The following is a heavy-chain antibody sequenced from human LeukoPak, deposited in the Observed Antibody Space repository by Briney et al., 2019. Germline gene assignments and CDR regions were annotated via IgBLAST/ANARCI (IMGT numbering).Heavy chain of an antibody. CDR2: IDWDDDK. CDR3: ARGLFTVTTGWWYYYYGMDV. D-gene: IGHD4-17*01. J-gene: IGHJ6*02. Sequence: SGPALVKPTQTLTLTCTFSGFSLSTSGMCVSWIRQPPGKALEWLARIDWDDDKYYSTSLKTRLTISKDTSKNQVVLTMTNMDPVDTATYYCARGLFTVTTGWWYYYYGMDVWGQGTTVTVSS. CDR1: GFSLSTSGMC. V-gene: IGHV2-70*11.